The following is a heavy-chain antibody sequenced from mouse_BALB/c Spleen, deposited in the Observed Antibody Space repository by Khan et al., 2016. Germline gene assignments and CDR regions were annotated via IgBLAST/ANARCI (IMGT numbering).Heavy chain of an antibody. J-gene: IGHJ3*01. CDR2: ISYSGST. CDR1: GYSITSDYA. CDR3: ARWNYGSSYFDY. D-gene: IGHD1-1*01. V-gene: IGHV3-2*02. Sequence: EVQLQESGPGLVKPSQSLSLTCTVTGYSITSDYAWNWIRQFPGNKLEWMGYISYSGSTSYNPSLKRRISITRDTSKNQFFLKLNSVTTEDTATYYCARWNYGSSYFDYWGQGTLVTVSA.